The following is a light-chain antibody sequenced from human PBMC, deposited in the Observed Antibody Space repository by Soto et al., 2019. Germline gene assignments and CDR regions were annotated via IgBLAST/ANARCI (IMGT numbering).Light chain of an antibody. CDR2: EVT. J-gene: IGLJ2*01. CDR1: SSDIGRYDL. V-gene: IGLV2-23*02. Sequence: QSALTQAASVSGSPGQSITISCTGTSSDIGRYDLVAWYQQHPGEAPKLVIYEVTKRPSGISDRFSASKSGNTASLTISGLQAEDEATYFCCSHAGRGTVLFGGGTKLTVL. CDR3: CSHAGRGTVL.